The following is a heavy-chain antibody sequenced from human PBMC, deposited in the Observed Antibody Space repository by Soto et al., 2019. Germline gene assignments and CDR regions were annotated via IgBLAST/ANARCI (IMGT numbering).Heavy chain of an antibody. J-gene: IGHJ4*02. Sequence: EVQLLESGGGLVQPGGSLRLSCAASGLTFSNYAMTWVRQAPGKGLEWVSAMSGGGETTYYADSVKGRFTISRDNSRNTLYLQMNSLRADDSAAYYCAKWHTYYYDSRGFSGFDCWGRGTLVTVSS. CDR3: AKWHTYYYDSRGFSGFDC. D-gene: IGHD3-22*01. V-gene: IGHV3-23*01. CDR1: GLTFSNYA. CDR2: MSGGGETT.